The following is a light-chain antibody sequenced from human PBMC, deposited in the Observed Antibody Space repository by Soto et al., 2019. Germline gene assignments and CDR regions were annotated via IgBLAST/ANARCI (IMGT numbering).Light chain of an antibody. CDR2: DAS. CDR1: QDINSA. J-gene: IGKJ4*01. Sequence: ALQLTQSPSSLSASVGDRVTITCRASQDINSALAWYQQKPGKTPKLLIHDASSLESGVPSRFSGSGSGTDFTLTISSLQPEDFATYYCQQFDSYPLTFGGGTKVEIK. V-gene: IGKV1-13*02. CDR3: QQFDSYPLT.